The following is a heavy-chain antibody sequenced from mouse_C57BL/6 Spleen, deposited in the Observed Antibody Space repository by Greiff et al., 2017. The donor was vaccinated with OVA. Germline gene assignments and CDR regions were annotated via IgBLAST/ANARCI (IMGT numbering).Heavy chain of an antibody. CDR3: ARDWDAGYYFDY. CDR2: IYPGSGNT. Sequence: VQLQQSGAELVRPGASVKLSCKASGYTLTDYYINWVKQRPGQGLEWIARIYPGSGNTYYNEKFKGKATLTAEKSSSTAYMQLSSLTSEDSAVYFCARDWDAGYYFDYWGQGTTLTVSS. V-gene: IGHV1-76*01. CDR1: GYTLTDYY. J-gene: IGHJ2*01. D-gene: IGHD4-1*01.